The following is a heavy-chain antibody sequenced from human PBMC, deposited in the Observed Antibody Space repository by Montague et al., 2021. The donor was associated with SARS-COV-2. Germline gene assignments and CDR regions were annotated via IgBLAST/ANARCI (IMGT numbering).Heavy chain of an antibody. Sequence: TLSLTCAVYGGSFSGHYWSWIRQHPGKGLEWIGYIYYSGSTYYNPSLKSRVTISVDTSKNQFSLKLSSVTAADTAVYYCARAVSITIFGVVGWFDPWGQGTLVTVSS. CDR2: IYYSGST. V-gene: IGHV4-31*11. CDR1: GGSFSGHY. J-gene: IGHJ5*02. D-gene: IGHD3-3*01. CDR3: ARAVSITIFGVVGWFDP.